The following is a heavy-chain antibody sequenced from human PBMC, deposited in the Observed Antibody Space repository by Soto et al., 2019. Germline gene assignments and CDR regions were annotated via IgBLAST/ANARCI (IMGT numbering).Heavy chain of an antibody. Sequence: PSETLSLTCTVSGGSISSSSYYWGWIRQPPGTGLEWIGCIYYSGSTYYNPSLKSRVTISVDTSKNQFSLKLSSVTAADTAVYYCARGAGGYDPYFDYWGQGTLVPSPQ. J-gene: IGHJ4*02. D-gene: IGHD5-12*01. CDR2: IYYSGST. V-gene: IGHV4-39*07. CDR1: GGSISSSSYY. CDR3: ARGAGGYDPYFDY.